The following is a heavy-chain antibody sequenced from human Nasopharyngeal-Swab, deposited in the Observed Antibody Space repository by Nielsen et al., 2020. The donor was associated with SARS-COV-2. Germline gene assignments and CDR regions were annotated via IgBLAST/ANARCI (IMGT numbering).Heavy chain of an antibody. CDR1: GFTFSSYA. V-gene: IGHV3-23*01. CDR2: ISGSGGST. D-gene: IGHD1-7*01. J-gene: IGHJ6*02. CDR3: ATIHQSQVSYNWNYKDNYYYGMDV. Sequence: GESLKISCAASGFTFSSYAMSWVRQAPGTGLEWVSAISGSGGSTYSADSVKGRFTISRDNAKNRLYLKMNCLRAEDTAVYYCATIHQSQVSYNWNYKDNYYYGMDVWGQGTTVTVSS.